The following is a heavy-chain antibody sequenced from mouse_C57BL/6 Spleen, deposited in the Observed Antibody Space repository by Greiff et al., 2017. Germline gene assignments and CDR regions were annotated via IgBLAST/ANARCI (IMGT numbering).Heavy chain of an antibody. J-gene: IGHJ2*01. Sequence: QVQLQQSGPELVKPGASVKISCKASGYAFSSSWMNWVKQRPGKGLEWIGRIYPGDGDTNYNGKFKGKATLTADKSSSTAYMQLSSLTSEDSAVYVCARGDYYGSSYDFDYWGQGTTLTVSS. CDR3: ARGDYYGSSYDFDY. V-gene: IGHV1-82*01. D-gene: IGHD1-1*01. CDR1: GYAFSSSW. CDR2: IYPGDGDT.